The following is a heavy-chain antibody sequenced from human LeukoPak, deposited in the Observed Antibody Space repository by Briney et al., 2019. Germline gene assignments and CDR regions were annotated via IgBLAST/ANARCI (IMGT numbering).Heavy chain of an antibody. D-gene: IGHD5-18*01. Sequence: SETLSLTCAVYGGSFSGYHWSWIRQPPGKGLEWIGEINHSGSTNYNPSLKSRVTISVDTSKNQFSLKPSSVTAADTAVYYCARGRGYSYGYYYYGMDVWGQGTTVTVSS. CDR2: INHSGST. V-gene: IGHV4-34*01. J-gene: IGHJ6*02. CDR1: GGSFSGYH. CDR3: ARGRGYSYGYYYYGMDV.